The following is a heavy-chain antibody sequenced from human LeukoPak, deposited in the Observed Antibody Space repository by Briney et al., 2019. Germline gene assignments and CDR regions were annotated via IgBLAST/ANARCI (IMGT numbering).Heavy chain of an antibody. Sequence: ASVKVSCKASGYTFTGYYMHWVRQAPGQGLEWMGWNNPNSGGTNYAQKFQGRVTMTRDTSISTAYMELSRLRSDDTAVYYCARDFVDYDILTGYPDYWGQGTLVTVSS. CDR3: ARDFVDYDILTGYPDY. CDR2: NNPNSGGT. J-gene: IGHJ4*02. V-gene: IGHV1-2*02. D-gene: IGHD3-9*01. CDR1: GYTFTGYY.